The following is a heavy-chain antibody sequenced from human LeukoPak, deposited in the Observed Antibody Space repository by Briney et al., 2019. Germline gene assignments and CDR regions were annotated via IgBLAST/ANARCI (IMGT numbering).Heavy chain of an antibody. CDR3: AKDRRYWYFDG. CDR1: GFTFSSYA. CDR2: IGSSGTDT. Sequence: GGSLRLSCAASGFTFSSYAMTWVRQAPGKGLEWVSSIGSSGTDTYYADSVEGRFTISRDNSKNTLFLQMNSLRAEDTAVYYCAKDRRYWYFDGWGRGTLVTVSS. J-gene: IGHJ2*01. V-gene: IGHV3-23*01.